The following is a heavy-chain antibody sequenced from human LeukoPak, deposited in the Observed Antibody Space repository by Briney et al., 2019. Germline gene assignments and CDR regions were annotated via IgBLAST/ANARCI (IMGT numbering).Heavy chain of an antibody. CDR3: ARGGPMVRGVIHYYYYYMDV. CDR2: IYTSGST. J-gene: IGHJ6*03. D-gene: IGHD3-10*01. V-gene: IGHV4-61*02. Sequence: SETLSLTCTVSGGSISSGTYYWSWIRQPAGKGLEWIGRIYTSGSTNYNPSLKSRVTMSVDTSKNQFSLKLSSVTAADTAVYYCARGGPMVRGVIHYYYYYMDVWGKGTTVTISS. CDR1: GGSISSGTYY.